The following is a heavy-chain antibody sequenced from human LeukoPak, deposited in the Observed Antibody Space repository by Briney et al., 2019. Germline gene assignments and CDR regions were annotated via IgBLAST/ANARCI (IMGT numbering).Heavy chain of an antibody. Sequence: PSETLSLTCTVSDGSISIYYWSWIRQPPGKRPEWIGYIYNSGLTNYNPSLKSRVTISVDKSKNQFSLKLRSVTVADTAVYYCVRDHYYDSSGYTFRHWGQGTLVSVSS. J-gene: IGHJ1*01. V-gene: IGHV4-59*01. CDR2: IYNSGLT. D-gene: IGHD3-22*01. CDR3: VRDHYYDSSGYTFRH. CDR1: DGSISIYY.